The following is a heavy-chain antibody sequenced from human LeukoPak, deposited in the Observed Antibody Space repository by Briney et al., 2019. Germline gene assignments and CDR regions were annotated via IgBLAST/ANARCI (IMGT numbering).Heavy chain of an antibody. V-gene: IGHV3-23*01. CDR2: ISDSGANT. J-gene: IGHJ2*01. Sequence: PGGFLRLSCAASGSTFSTYAMSWVRQAPGKGLEWVSTISDSGANTYYADSVRGRFTISRDNSKNTLYLQKNSLRADDTAIYYCAKSMTLQWRGFFDLWGRGTHVTVSS. D-gene: IGHD6-19*01. CDR3: AKSMTLQWRGFFDL. CDR1: GSTFSTYA.